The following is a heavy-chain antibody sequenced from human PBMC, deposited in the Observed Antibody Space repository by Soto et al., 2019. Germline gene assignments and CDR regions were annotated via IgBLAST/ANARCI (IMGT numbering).Heavy chain of an antibody. CDR2: IYYSGST. CDR3: ATMGTPVTGLYYFDY. CDR1: GGSISSYY. Sequence: SETLSLTCTVSGGSISSYYWSWIRQPPGKGLEWIGYIYYSGSTNYNPSLKSRVTISVDTSKNQFSLKLNSVTAADTAVYYCATMGTPVTGLYYFDYWGQGTLVTVSS. J-gene: IGHJ4*02. D-gene: IGHD4-17*01. V-gene: IGHV4-59*08.